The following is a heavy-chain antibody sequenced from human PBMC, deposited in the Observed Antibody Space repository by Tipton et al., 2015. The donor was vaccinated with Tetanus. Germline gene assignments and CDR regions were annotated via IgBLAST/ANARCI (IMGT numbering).Heavy chain of an antibody. V-gene: IGHV4-30-2*01. J-gene: IGHJ5*02. CDR1: GGSVRSGDYS. CDR2: MYYSGTT. CDR3: ARATSTGPAYNWFDP. D-gene: IGHD2-8*02. Sequence: TLSLTCTVSGGSVRSGDYSWNWIRQPPGKGLQWIGYMYYSGTTHYNPSLKSRVTISIDRSKNQLSLKLTSVTAADTAVYYCARATSTGPAYNWFDPWGQGTLVTVSS.